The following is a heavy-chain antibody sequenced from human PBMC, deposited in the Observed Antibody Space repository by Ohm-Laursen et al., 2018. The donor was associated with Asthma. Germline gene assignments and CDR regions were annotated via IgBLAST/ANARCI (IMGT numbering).Heavy chain of an antibody. D-gene: IGHD2/OR15-2a*01. CDR3: ARGRFYA. Sequence: SLRLSCSASGFTFSSYWMHWVRQAPGKGLVWVSRIKSDGSSPTYADSVKGRFTISRDNSKNTLYLQMNSLRAEDTAVYYCARGRFYAWGQGTLVTVSS. V-gene: IGHV3-74*01. CDR2: IKSDGSSP. CDR1: GFTFSSYW. J-gene: IGHJ5*02.